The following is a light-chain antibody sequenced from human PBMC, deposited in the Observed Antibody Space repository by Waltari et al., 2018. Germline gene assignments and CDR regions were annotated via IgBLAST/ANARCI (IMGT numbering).Light chain of an antibody. CDR3: SSYAGSNDVA. J-gene: IGLJ2*01. Sequence: QSALTQPPSASGSPGQSVTISCTGTSSDVGVYNYVSWYQQHPGKAPNLRIYEVSKRPPGVPVRFSGSKSGNTASLTVSGLQAEDEADYYCSSYAGSNDVAFGGGTKLSVL. CDR2: EVS. V-gene: IGLV2-8*01. CDR1: SSDVGVYNY.